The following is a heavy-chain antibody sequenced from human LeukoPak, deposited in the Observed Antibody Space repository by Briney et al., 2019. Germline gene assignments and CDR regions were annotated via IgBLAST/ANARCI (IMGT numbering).Heavy chain of an antibody. V-gene: IGHV3-7*01. CDR1: GFTFSSYW. CDR2: IKQDGSEK. Sequence: GGSLRLSCAASGFTFSSYWMSWVRQAPGKGREWVANIKQDGSEKYYVDSVRGRFTISRDNAKNSLYLQMNSLRAEDTAVYYCARVLRLGYCSSWGQGTLVTVSS. CDR3: ARVLRLGYCSS. D-gene: IGHD2-2*01. J-gene: IGHJ4*02.